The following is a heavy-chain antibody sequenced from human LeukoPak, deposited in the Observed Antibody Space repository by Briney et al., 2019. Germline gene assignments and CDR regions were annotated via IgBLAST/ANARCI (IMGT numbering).Heavy chain of an antibody. CDR3: ARDWGDGYNSYYYYMDV. D-gene: IGHD5-24*01. V-gene: IGHV1-2*02. CDR1: GYTFTGYY. J-gene: IGHJ6*03. Sequence: GASVKVSCKASGYTFTGYYMHWVRQAPGQGREWMGWINPNSGGTNYAQKFQGRVTMTRHTSITTAYMELNRLRSDDTDVYYCARDWGDGYNSYYYYMDVWGKGTTVTVSS. CDR2: INPNSGGT.